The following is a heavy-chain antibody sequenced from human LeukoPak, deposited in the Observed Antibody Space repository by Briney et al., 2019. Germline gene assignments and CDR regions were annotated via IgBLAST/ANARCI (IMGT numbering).Heavy chain of an antibody. V-gene: IGHV4-34*01. CDR1: GGSFSGYY. Sequence: SETLSLTCAVYGGSFSGYYWSWIRQPPGKGLEWIGEINHSGSTNYNPSLKSRVTISVDTSKNQFSLKLSSVTVADTAVYYCARGGSVRGYSYGYDLIWFDPWGQGTLVTVSS. J-gene: IGHJ5*02. D-gene: IGHD5-18*01. CDR3: ARGGSVRGYSYGYDLIWFDP. CDR2: INHSGST.